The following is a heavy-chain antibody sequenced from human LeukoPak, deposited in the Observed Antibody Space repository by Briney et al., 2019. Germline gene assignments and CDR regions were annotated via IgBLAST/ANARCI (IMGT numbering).Heavy chain of an antibody. CDR3: ARSDYVDAFDI. CDR2: IYYSGST. V-gene: IGHV4-59*01. Sequence: SETLSLTCTVSGGSISSYYWSWIRQPPGKGLEWIGYIYYSGSTNYNTSLKSRVTISVDTSKNQFSLKLSSVTAADTAVYYCARSDYVDAFDIWGQGTMVTVSS. D-gene: IGHD4-17*01. J-gene: IGHJ3*02. CDR1: GGSISSYY.